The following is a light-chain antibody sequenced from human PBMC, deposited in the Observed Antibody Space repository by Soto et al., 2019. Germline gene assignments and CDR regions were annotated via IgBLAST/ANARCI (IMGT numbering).Light chain of an antibody. CDR1: QSVSST. J-gene: IGKJ4*01. Sequence: IVMTQSPATLSVSPGERATLSCRASQSVSSTLALYQQKPGQAPRLLIYGASTRTTGIPARFTGSGSGTEFTLTISSLQSEDFAVYYCQQYNNWPPLTFGGGTKVEIK. CDR3: QQYNNWPPLT. CDR2: GAS. V-gene: IGKV3-15*01.